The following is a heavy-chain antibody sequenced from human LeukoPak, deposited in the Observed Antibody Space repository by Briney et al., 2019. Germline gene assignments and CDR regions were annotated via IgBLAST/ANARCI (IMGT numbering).Heavy chain of an antibody. CDR2: IIPILGIA. V-gene: IGHV1-69*04. CDR1: GGTFSSYT. D-gene: IGHD4-17*01. Sequence: SVKVSCKASGGTFSSYTISWVRQAPGQGLEWMGRIIPILGIANYAQKFQGRVMITADKSTSTAYMELSSLRSEDTAVYYCARDATRLAWYFDYWGQGTLVTVSS. J-gene: IGHJ4*02. CDR3: ARDATRLAWYFDY.